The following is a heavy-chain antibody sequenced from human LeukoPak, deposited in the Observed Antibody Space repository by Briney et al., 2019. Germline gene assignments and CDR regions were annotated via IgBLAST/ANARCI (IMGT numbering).Heavy chain of an antibody. CDR1: GFTFSSYD. J-gene: IGHJ4*02. D-gene: IGHD3-22*01. CDR2: IDYDGRNA. Sequence: GGSLRVSCAASGFTFSSYDMSWVRQAPGKGLEWVAFIDYDGRNAFYADSVKGRFTISRDNSKNTLYLQMNSLRPEDTAIYYCSIFEITLIVVLNSWGQGTLVTVSS. CDR3: SIFEITLIVVLNS. V-gene: IGHV3-30*02.